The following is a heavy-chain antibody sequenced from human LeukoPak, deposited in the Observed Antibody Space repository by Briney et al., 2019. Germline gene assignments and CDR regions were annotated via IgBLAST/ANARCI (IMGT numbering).Heavy chain of an antibody. CDR3: ARVGATIHEYNWFDP. CDR1: DDSISDYY. V-gene: IGHV4-38-2*02. CDR2: IYHSGST. Sequence: SETLSLTCTVSDDSISDYYRGWIRQPPGKGLEWIGSIYHSGSTYYNPSLKSRVTISVDTSKNQFSLKLSSVTAADTAVYYCARVGATIHEYNWFDPWGQGTLVTVSS. D-gene: IGHD1-26*01. J-gene: IGHJ5*02.